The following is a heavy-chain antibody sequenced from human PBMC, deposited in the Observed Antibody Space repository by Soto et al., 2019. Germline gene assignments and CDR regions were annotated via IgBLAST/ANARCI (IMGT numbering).Heavy chain of an antibody. V-gene: IGHV1-3*01. CDR3: ARRQYYYDSTGYFFDY. D-gene: IGHD3-22*01. CDR2: INAGNGNT. Sequence: ASVKVSCKASGYTFTSYAMHWVRQAPGQRLEWMGWINAGNGNTKYSQKFQGRVTITMDTSASTAYMELSSLRSEDTAVYYCARRQYYYDSTGYFFDYWGQGTLVTVTS. CDR1: GYTFTSYA. J-gene: IGHJ4*02.